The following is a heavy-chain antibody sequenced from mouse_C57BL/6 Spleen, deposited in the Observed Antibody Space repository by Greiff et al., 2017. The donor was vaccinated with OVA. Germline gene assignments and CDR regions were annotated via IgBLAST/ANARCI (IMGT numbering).Heavy chain of an antibody. D-gene: IGHD2-4*01. Sequence: VQLQQPGAELVKPGASVKLSCKASGYTFTSYWMHWVKQRPGQGLEWIGNINPSNGGTNYNEKFKSKATLTVDKSSSTAYMQLSSLTSEDSAVYYCARGVYYDYYFDYWGQGTTLTVSS. V-gene: IGHV1-53*01. CDR3: ARGVYYDYYFDY. CDR1: GYTFTSYW. CDR2: INPSNGGT. J-gene: IGHJ2*01.